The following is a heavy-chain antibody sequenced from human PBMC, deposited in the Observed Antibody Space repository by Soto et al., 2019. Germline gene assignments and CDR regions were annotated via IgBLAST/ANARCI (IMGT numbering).Heavy chain of an antibody. Sequence: QVQLVQSGAEVKKPGASVKVSCKASGYTFTSYGISWVRQAPGQGLEWMGWISAYNGNTNYAQKLQGRVTMTTDTSTSTAYMELRSLRSDDTAVYYCARFSGYCTNGVCYPYYFDYWGQGTLVTVSS. CDR2: ISAYNGNT. V-gene: IGHV1-18*01. J-gene: IGHJ4*02. CDR1: GYTFTSYG. CDR3: ARFSGYCTNGVCYPYYFDY. D-gene: IGHD2-8*01.